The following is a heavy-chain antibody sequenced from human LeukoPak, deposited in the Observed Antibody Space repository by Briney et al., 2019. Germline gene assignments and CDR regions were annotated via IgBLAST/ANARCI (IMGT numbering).Heavy chain of an antibody. V-gene: IGHV4-59*01. J-gene: IGHJ3*02. CDR2: IYYSGST. CDR3: ARDKKDYYDSSGYYYFAFDI. D-gene: IGHD3-22*01. Sequence: NTSETLSLTCTVSGGSIRSYYWSWIRQPPPKGLEWIGYIYYSGSTNYNPSLKSRVTISVDTSKNQFSLKLSSVTAADTAVYYCARDKKDYYDSSGYYYFAFDIWGQGTMVNVSS. CDR1: GGSIRSYY.